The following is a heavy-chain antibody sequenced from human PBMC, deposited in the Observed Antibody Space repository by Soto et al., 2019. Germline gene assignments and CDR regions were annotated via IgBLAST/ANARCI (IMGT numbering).Heavy chain of an antibody. V-gene: IGHV1-8*01. CDR1: GYTFTSYD. J-gene: IGHJ6*03. Sequence: GASVKVSCKASGYTFTSYDINWVRQATGQGLEWMGWMNPNSGNTGYAQKLKGRVTITRNTSISTAYIEKSSLRSEDTAVYYFAIRPYYDILTGYHYYYYYMDVWGKGTTVTVSS. CDR3: AIRPYYDILTGYHYYYYYMDV. CDR2: MNPNSGNT. D-gene: IGHD3-9*01.